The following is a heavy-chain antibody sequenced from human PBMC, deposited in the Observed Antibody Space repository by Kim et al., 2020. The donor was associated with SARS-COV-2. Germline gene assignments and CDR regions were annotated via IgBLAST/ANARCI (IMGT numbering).Heavy chain of an antibody. V-gene: IGHV3-9*01. CDR1: GFTFDDYA. CDR3: AKERNDYGDYFAFDI. CDR2: ISWNSGSI. J-gene: IGHJ3*02. D-gene: IGHD4-17*01. Sequence: GGSLRLSCAASGFTFDDYAMHWVRQAPGKGLEWVSGISWNSGSIGYADSVKGRFTISRDNAKNSLYLQMNSLRAEDTALYYCAKERNDYGDYFAFDIWGQGTMVTVSS.